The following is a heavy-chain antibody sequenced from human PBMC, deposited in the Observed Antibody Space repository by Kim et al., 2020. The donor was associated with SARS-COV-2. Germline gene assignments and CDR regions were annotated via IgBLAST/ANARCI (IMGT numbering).Heavy chain of an antibody. D-gene: IGHD5-12*01. CDR1: GGSFSGYY. CDR3: ARGSSGYDDA. CDR2: INHSGST. V-gene: IGHV4-34*01. J-gene: IGHJ5*02. Sequence: SETLSLTCAVYGGSFSGYYWSWIRQPPGKGLEWIGEINHSGSTNYNPSLKSRVTISVDTSKNQFSLKLSSVTAADTAVYYCARGSSGYDDAWGQGTLVTVSS.